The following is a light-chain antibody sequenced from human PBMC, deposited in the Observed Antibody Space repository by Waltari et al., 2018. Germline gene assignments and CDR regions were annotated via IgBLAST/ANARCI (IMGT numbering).Light chain of an antibody. V-gene: IGKV3-20*01. J-gene: IGKJ1*01. CDR3: QQFQGT. CDR1: QTVSSGS. CDR2: TAS. Sequence: VLTPSPGTLSLSPGERATLSCWARQTVSSGSLAWHQQKLGQAPRLLIYTASSRSTAIPDRFSGSGSATDFTLTISRLEPEDFAVFFCQQFQGTFGQGTKVEIK.